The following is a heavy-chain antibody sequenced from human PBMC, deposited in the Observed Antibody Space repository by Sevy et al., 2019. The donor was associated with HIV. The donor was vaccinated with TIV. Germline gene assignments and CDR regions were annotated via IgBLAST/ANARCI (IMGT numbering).Heavy chain of an antibody. J-gene: IGHJ4*02. CDR2: IRSKANSYAT. CDR3: TRRITMVRGVTFDY. D-gene: IGHD3-10*01. Sequence: GGSLRLSCAASGFTFSGSAMHWVRQASGKGLEWVGHIRSKANSYATAYAASVKGRFTISRDDSKNTAYLQMNSLKTEDTAVYYCTRRITMVRGVTFDYWGQGTLVTVSS. CDR1: GFTFSGSA. V-gene: IGHV3-73*01.